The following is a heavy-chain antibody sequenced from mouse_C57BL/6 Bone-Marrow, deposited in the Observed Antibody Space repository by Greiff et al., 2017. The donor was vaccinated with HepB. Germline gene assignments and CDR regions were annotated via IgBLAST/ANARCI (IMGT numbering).Heavy chain of an antibody. CDR2: IDPENGDT. CDR1: GFNIKDDY. Sequence: VQLQQSGAELVRPGASVKLSCTASGFNIKDDYMHWVKQRPEQGLEWIGWIDPENGDTEYASKFQGKATITADTSSNTAYLQRSSLTSEDTAVYYCTTHHYGNYVDAMDYWGQGTSVTVSS. V-gene: IGHV14-4*01. CDR3: TTHHYGNYVDAMDY. J-gene: IGHJ4*01. D-gene: IGHD2-1*01.